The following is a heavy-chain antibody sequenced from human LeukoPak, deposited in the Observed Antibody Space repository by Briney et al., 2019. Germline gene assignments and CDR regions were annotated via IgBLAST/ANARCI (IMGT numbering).Heavy chain of an antibody. J-gene: IGHJ4*02. CDR3: AGDKTTGGWYEFDY. CDR2: ISNDGDT. D-gene: IGHD6-19*01. CDR1: GFTVSSND. V-gene: IGHV3-53*01. Sequence: GGSLRLSCAASGFTVSSNDMSWVRQGPGKGLECVSVISNDGDTYYADSVKGRFTITRDTSKNTLSLQMNSPRAEDTAVYYCAGDKTTGGWYEFDYWGQGTLVTVSS.